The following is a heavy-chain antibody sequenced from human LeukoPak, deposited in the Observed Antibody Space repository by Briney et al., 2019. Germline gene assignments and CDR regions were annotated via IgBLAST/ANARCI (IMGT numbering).Heavy chain of an antibody. CDR2: ISGSGGST. D-gene: IGHD6-6*01. CDR1: GFTFSSYA. CDR3: AKDLEYSSSSDLHY. V-gene: IGHV3-23*01. Sequence: PGGSLRLSCAASGFTFSSYAMSWVRQAPGKGLEWVSAISGSGGSTYYADSVKGRFTISRDNSKNTLYLQMNSLGAEDTAVYYCAKDLEYSSSSDLHYWGQGTLVTVSS. J-gene: IGHJ4*02.